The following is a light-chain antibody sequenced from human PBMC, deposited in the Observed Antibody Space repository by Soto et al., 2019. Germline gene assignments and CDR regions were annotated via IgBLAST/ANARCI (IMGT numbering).Light chain of an antibody. CDR2: DTN. Sequence: QAVVTQEPSFSVSPGGTVTLTCGLSSGSVSTDYYTSWYQQIPGQAPRTLINDTNTRSTGVPDCFSGYILRNKAARTITGAQADDESDYYCVLYMGWGIVIFGGGTKLTVL. V-gene: IGLV8-61*02. CDR1: SGSVSTDYY. J-gene: IGLJ2*01. CDR3: VLYMGWGIVI.